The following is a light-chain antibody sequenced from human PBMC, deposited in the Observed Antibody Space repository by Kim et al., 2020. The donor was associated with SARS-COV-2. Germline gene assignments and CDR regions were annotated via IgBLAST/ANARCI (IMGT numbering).Light chain of an antibody. Sequence: SPGDRATLSCRASQSVSSYLAWYQQKPGQPPRLLIYDASVRAAGVPARFRGSGYGTDFTLTIDSLEPEDFVVYYCHHRNDWPRGAFGQGTRLEIK. J-gene: IGKJ5*01. CDR1: QSVSSY. V-gene: IGKV3-11*01. CDR3: HHRNDWPRGA. CDR2: DAS.